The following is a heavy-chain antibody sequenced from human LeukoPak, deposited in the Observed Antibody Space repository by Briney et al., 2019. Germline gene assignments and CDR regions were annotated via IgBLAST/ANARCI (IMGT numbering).Heavy chain of an antibody. Sequence: GGSLRLSCAASGFTFSDYSMNWFRQAPGRGLEWISYIGIDSGNTNYADSVKGRFTISGDKAKNSLYLQMNSLRVEDTAVYYCARDYKYAFDNWGQGTLVTVSS. J-gene: IGHJ4*02. V-gene: IGHV3-48*01. D-gene: IGHD5-24*01. CDR1: GFTFSDYS. CDR3: ARDYKYAFDN. CDR2: IGIDSGNT.